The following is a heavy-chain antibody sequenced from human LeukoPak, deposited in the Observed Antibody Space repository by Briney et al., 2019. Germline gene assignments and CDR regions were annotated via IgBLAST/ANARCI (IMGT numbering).Heavy chain of an antibody. CDR1: GGSFSGYH. CDR3: ARGPLGWGHYYYMDV. D-gene: IGHD1-26*01. J-gene: IGHJ6*03. CDR2: ITYSEDT. Sequence: TSETLSLTCAVYGGSFSGYHWTWVRQSPVKGLEWIGEITYSEDTKYNPSLESRCTISIDASKNQFSLKLNSLTVADSAAYYCARGPLGWGHYYYMDVWGEGTTVIVSS. V-gene: IGHV4-34*01.